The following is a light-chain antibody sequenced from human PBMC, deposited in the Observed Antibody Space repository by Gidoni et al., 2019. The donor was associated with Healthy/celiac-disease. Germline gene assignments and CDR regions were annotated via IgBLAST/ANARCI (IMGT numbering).Light chain of an antibody. J-gene: IGLJ2*01. CDR1: SGDVGGYNY. V-gene: IGLV2-11*01. CDR2: DVS. CDR3: CSYAGSYAVV. Sequence: QSALTPPRSVSGSPGQSVTISCTGTSGDVGGYNYVSWYQQHPGKAPKLMISDVSKRPSGVPDRFSGSKSGNTASLTISGLQAEDEADYYCCSYAGSYAVVFGGGTKLTVL.